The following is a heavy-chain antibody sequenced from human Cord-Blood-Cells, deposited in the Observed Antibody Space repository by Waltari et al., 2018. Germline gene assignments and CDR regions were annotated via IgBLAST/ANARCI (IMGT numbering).Heavy chain of an antibody. CDR1: GGTFSSYA. CDR2: IIPIFGTA. CDR3: ARDRKGYYDFWSGYYDY. J-gene: IGHJ4*02. D-gene: IGHD3-3*01. V-gene: IGHV1-69*01. Sequence: QVQLVQSGAEVKKPGSSVKVSCKASGGTFSSYAISWVRQAPGQGLEWMGGIIPIFGTANYAKKFQGRVTITADESTSTAYMELSSLRSEDTAVYYCARDRKGYYDFWSGYYDYWGQGTLVTVSS.